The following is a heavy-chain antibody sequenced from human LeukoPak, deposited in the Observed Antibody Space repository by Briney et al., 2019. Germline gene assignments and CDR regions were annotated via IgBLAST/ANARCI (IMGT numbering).Heavy chain of an antibody. CDR2: ISTDGGST. J-gene: IGHJ4*02. V-gene: IGHV3-64*01. D-gene: IGHD3-22*01. CDR3: ARALGWASSGPIDH. CDR1: GFTFNNYA. Sequence: GGSLRLSCKASGFTFNNYALHWVRQAPGKGLEYVSAISTDGGSTYYGNSVGGRFTISRDNSKNTLYLQMGSLRVEDMAVYYCARALGWASSGPIDHWGQGTLVSVSS.